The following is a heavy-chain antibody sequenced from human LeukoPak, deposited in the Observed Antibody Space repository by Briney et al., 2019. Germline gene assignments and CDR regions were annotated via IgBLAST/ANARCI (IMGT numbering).Heavy chain of an antibody. CDR1: GGSISSYY. J-gene: IGHJ2*01. CDR3: ARQGGGFWYFDL. V-gene: IGHV4-59*08. CDR2: IYYSGST. Sequence: SETLSLTCTVSGGSISSYYWSWIRQPPGKGLEWIGYIYYSGSTNYNPSLKSRVTISVDTSKNQFSLKLSSVTAADPAVYYCARQGGGFWYFDLWGRGTLVTVSS. D-gene: IGHD6-25*01.